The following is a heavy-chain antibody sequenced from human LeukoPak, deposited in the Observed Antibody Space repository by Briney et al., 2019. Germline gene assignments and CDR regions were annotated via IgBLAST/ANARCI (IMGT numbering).Heavy chain of an antibody. Sequence: ASVKVSCKASGYTFTNYYMHWVRQAPGQGLEWMGIINPFGGSTNYAQKFQGRVTMTRETSTSTVYMELSSLRSEDTAVYYCARGNLYDSSGGYSYSNWIDTWGQGTLATVSS. CDR1: GYTFTNYY. D-gene: IGHD3-22*01. CDR3: ARGNLYDSSGGYSYSNWIDT. J-gene: IGHJ5*02. CDR2: INPFGGST. V-gene: IGHV1-46*01.